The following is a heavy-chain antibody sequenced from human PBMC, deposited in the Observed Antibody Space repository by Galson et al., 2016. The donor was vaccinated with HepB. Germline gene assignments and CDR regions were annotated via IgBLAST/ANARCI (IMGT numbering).Heavy chain of an antibody. Sequence: SLRLSCAASGFTVSGNYLTWVRQAPGRAPECVSIIYSGGGTYYADSVKGRFTISRDSSKNTMYLQMNSLRVEDTAVYYCAREKNEGYFDPWGQGTLVTVSS. V-gene: IGHV3-53*01. CDR3: AREKNEGYFDP. D-gene: IGHD5-12*01. J-gene: IGHJ5*02. CDR1: GFTVSGNY. CDR2: IYSGGGT.